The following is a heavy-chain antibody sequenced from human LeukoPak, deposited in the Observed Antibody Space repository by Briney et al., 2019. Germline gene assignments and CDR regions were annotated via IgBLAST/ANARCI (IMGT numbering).Heavy chain of an antibody. D-gene: IGHD7-27*01. CDR2: VGDNGGGT. V-gene: IGHV3-23*01. CDR1: GFTSSNYA. CDR3: AKSHLGINTNFDD. J-gene: IGHJ4*02. Sequence: GGSLRLSCAASGFTSSNYAMSWARQAPGRGLEWVSSVGDNGGGTYYADSVKGRFTVSRDNSKNTLYLQMSSLRAEDTAVYYCAKSHLGINTNFDDWGQGTLVTVSS.